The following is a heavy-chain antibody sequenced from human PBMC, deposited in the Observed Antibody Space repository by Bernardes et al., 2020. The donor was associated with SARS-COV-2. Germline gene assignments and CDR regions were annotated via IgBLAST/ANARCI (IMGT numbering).Heavy chain of an antibody. Sequence: GGSLRLSCAASGFMLSTYCMSWVRQAPGKGLEWVDNINQDGSQRFYVDSVEGRFTISRDNARNSLYLQMNSLRVEDTAVYYCARAYSLDYYASGSYLDYWGQGTLATVSS. J-gene: IGHJ4*02. CDR2: INQDGSQR. D-gene: IGHD3-10*01. CDR1: GFMLSTYC. V-gene: IGHV3-7*03. CDR3: ARAYSLDYYASGSYLDY.